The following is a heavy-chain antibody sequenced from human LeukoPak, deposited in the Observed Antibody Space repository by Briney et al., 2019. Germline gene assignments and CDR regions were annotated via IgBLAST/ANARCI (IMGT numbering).Heavy chain of an antibody. CDR3: ARDAVAGPPYFDY. CDR2: ISSSSSTI. CDR1: GFTFSSYS. V-gene: IGHV3-48*01. J-gene: IGHJ4*02. D-gene: IGHD6-19*01. Sequence: PGGSPRLSCAASGFTFSSYSMNWVRQAPGKGLEWVSYISSSSSTIYYADSVKGRFTISRDNAKNSLYLQMSSLRAEDTAVYYCARDAVAGPPYFDYWGQGTLVTVSS.